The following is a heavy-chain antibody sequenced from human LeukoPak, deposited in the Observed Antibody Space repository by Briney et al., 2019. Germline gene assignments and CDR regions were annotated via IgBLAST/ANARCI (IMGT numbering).Heavy chain of an antibody. J-gene: IGHJ4*02. Sequence: GGSLRLSCAASGFTFSSYAMTWVRQAPGKGLEWVSAISGSGGSTFDADSVKGRFTISRDNSKNTLYVQMTNLRAEDTAVYYCAKDRTTTGLLLAGLIDYWGQGTLVTVSS. V-gene: IGHV3-23*01. CDR2: ISGSGGST. CDR3: AKDRTTTGLLLAGLIDY. CDR1: GFTFSSYA. D-gene: IGHD2/OR15-2a*01.